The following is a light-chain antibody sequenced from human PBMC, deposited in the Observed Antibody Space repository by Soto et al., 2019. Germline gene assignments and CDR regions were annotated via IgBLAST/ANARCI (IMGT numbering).Light chain of an antibody. Sequence: IQMTQSPSSLSGSVGDRVTITCRASQAIRSGVAWYQQKPGKAPKRLIYLAYSLKSGVPSRFRGSGSGTEFSLTISSLQPEDFATYYCLQHNSYPRTFGQGTKVDIK. CDR1: QAIRSG. J-gene: IGKJ1*01. CDR2: LAY. CDR3: LQHNSYPRT. V-gene: IGKV1-17*01.